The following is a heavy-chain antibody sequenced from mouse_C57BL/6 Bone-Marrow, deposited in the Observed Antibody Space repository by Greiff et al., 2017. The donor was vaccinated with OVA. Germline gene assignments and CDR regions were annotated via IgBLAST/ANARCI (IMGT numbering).Heavy chain of an antibody. CDR3: ARGPHYYGSSYDWYFDV. J-gene: IGHJ1*03. D-gene: IGHD1-1*01. V-gene: IGHV1-76*01. Sequence: QVQLKQSGAELVRPGASVKLSCKASGYTFTDYYINWVKQRPGQGLEWIARIYPGSGNTYYNEKFKGKATLTAEKSSSTAYMQLSSLTSEDSAVYFCARGPHYYGSSYDWYFDVWGTGTTVTVSS. CDR2: IYPGSGNT. CDR1: GYTFTDYY.